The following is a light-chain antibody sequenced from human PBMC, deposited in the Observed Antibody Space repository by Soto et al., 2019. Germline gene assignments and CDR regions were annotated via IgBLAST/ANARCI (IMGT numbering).Light chain of an antibody. CDR1: SSDVGGYNY. Sequence: QSALTQPASVSGSPGQSITISCTGTSSDVGGYNYVSWYQQHPGKAPKLMIYEVSNRPSRVSNRFSGSKSGNTASLTISGLQDEDEADYYCSSYTSSSTPDVFGTGTKLTVL. CDR3: SSYTSSSTPDV. J-gene: IGLJ1*01. CDR2: EVS. V-gene: IGLV2-14*01.